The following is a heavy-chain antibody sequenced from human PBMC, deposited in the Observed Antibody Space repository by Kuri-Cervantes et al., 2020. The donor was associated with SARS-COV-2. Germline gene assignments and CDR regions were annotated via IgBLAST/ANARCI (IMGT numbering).Heavy chain of an antibody. J-gene: IGHJ6*02. CDR2: ISSSSSSI. D-gene: IGHD3-22*01. CDR3: ARDYCYDSSGYYYDVYYYGMDV. V-gene: IGHV3-48*02. CDR1: GFTFSSDS. Sequence: ETLSLTCAASGFTFSSDSMNWVRQAPGKGLEWVSYISSSSSSIYYADSVKGRFTISRDNAKNSLYLQMNSLRDEDTDVYYCARDYCYDSSGYYYDVYYYGMDVWGQGTTVTVSS.